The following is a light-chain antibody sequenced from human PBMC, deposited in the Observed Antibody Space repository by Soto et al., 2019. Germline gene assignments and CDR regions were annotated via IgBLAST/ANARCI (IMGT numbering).Light chain of an antibody. CDR1: SSDIGGYNY. CDR3: SSFTSRHTCV. J-gene: IGLJ1*01. Sequence: QSALTQPASVSGSPGQSTTISCTGTSSDIGGYNYVSWYQQLPGEAPKLIIYDVSDRPSGVSTRFSGSKSGNTASLTISGLQAEDEGDYYCSSFTSRHTCVFGTGTKVTVL. CDR2: DVS. V-gene: IGLV2-14*01.